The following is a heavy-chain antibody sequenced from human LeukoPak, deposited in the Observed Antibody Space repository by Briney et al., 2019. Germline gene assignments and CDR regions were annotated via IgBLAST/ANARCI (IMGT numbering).Heavy chain of an antibody. CDR3: ASDSSGYYYPYY. Sequence: PSETLSLTCIVSGGSISRYYWSWIRQPPGKGLEWVGYIHHSGSTNYNPFLKRRVTISVDTSKNQFSLKLSSVTAADTAVYYCASDSSGYYYPYYWGQGTLVTVSS. D-gene: IGHD3-22*01. CDR1: GGSISRYY. J-gene: IGHJ4*02. V-gene: IGHV4-59*08. CDR2: IHHSGST.